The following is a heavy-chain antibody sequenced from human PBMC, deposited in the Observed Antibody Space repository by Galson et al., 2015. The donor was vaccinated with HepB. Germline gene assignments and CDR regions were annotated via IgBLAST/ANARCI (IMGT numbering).Heavy chain of an antibody. D-gene: IGHD3-3*01. Sequence: LRLSCAASGFTFSSYWMNWVRQAPGKGLEWVANIKQDGSEKWYVDSVKGRFTISRDNAKNSLYLQMNSLRAEDTAVYYCAKGPMYDFWSGYYPPFDYWGQGTLVTVSS. J-gene: IGHJ4*02. CDR1: GFTFSSYW. CDR2: IKQDGSEK. CDR3: AKGPMYDFWSGYYPPFDY. V-gene: IGHV3-7*01.